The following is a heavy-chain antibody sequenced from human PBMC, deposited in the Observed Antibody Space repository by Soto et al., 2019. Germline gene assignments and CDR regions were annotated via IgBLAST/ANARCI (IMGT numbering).Heavy chain of an antibody. V-gene: IGHV1-3*05. D-gene: IGHD6-19*01. CDR1: GYTFTGYA. J-gene: IGHJ4*02. CDR2: INAGNGNT. CDR3: ARAVAVPADFDY. Sequence: QVQLVQSGAEEKKPGASVKVSCKASGYTFTGYAMHWVRQAPGQRLEWMGWINAGNGNTKYSQKFQGRVTITRVTSASTAYMELNSLRSEDTAVYYCARAVAVPADFDYWGQGTLVTVSS.